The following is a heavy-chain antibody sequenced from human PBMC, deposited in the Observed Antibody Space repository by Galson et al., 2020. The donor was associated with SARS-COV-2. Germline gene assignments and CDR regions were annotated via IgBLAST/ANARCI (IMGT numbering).Heavy chain of an antibody. D-gene: IGHD7-27*01. CDR2: TYFRSKWYN. J-gene: IGHJ6*02. Sequence: SQTLSLTCGISGDSVSSNNAAWHWFGQSPSRGLEWLGRTYFRSKWYNDYEESVKSRITINPDIGMNHFSLHLNSVTPDDTAVYYCARTMTLTGNFYYYAMDVWGQGTTVTVSS. CDR1: GDSVSSNNAA. V-gene: IGHV6-1*01. CDR3: ARTMTLTGNFYYYAMDV.